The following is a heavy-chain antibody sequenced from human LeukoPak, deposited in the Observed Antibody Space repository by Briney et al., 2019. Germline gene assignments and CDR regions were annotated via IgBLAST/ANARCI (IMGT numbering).Heavy chain of an antibody. CDR1: GGSISSYY. V-gene: IGHV4-59*01. Sequence: SETLSLTCTVSGGSISSYYWSWIRQPPGKGLEWTGYIYYSGSTNYNPSLKSRVTISVDTSKNQFSLKLSSVTAADAAVYYCARLRWLQLIDYWGQGTLVTVSS. CDR2: IYYSGST. J-gene: IGHJ4*02. CDR3: ARLRWLQLIDY. D-gene: IGHD5-24*01.